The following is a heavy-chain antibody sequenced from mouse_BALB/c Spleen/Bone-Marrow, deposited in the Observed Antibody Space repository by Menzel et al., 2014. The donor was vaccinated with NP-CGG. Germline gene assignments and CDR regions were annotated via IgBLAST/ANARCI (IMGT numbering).Heavy chain of an antibody. CDR1: GYSITSGYY. V-gene: IGHV3-6*02. J-gene: IGHJ2*01. Sequence: DVKLVESGPGLVKPSQSLSLPCSVTGYSITSGYYWNWIRQFPGNKLEWMGYISYDGSNNYNPSLKNRISITRDTSKNQFFLKLNSVTTEDTATYYCARDRYFDYWGQGTTLTVSS. CDR3: ARDRYFDY. CDR2: ISYDGSN.